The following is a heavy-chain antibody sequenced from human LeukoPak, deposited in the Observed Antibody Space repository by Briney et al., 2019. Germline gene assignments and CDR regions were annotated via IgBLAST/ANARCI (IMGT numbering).Heavy chain of an antibody. CDR2: IKYSGST. D-gene: IGHD6-19*01. CDR1: GGSINTYF. Sequence: RPSETLSLTCTVSGGSINTYFWTWIRQPPGKGLEWIGYIKYSGSTNSNPSLKSRLAMSVDTSKNQFSVKLTSVTAADTAVYYCARRVAVTGIYCFDHWGQGTPVTVSS. CDR3: ARRVAVTGIYCFDH. J-gene: IGHJ4*02. V-gene: IGHV4-59*08.